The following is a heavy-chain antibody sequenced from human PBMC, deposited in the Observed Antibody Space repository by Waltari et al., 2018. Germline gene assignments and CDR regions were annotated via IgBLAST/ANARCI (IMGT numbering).Heavy chain of an antibody. Sequence: GQGLEWMGWINPNSGGTNYAQKFQGRVTMTRDMSISTAYMELSRLRSDDTAVYYCAREIAVAGDYNWFDPWGQGTLVTVSS. CDR2: INPNSGGT. J-gene: IGHJ5*02. CDR3: AREIAVAGDYNWFDP. D-gene: IGHD6-19*01. V-gene: IGHV1-2*02.